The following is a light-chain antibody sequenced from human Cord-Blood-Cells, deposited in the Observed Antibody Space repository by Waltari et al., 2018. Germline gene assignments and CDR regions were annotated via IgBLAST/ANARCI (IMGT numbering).Light chain of an antibody. V-gene: IGKV3-20*01. Sequence: EIVLTQLPGTLSLSPGERATLPCRASQSVSRSYLAWYQQKPGQAPRLLIYGASSRAPGIPDRFSGSGSGTDFTLTISRLEPEDFAVYYCQQYGSSPFTFGPGTKVDIK. J-gene: IGKJ3*01. CDR2: GAS. CDR3: QQYGSSPFT. CDR1: QSVSRSY.